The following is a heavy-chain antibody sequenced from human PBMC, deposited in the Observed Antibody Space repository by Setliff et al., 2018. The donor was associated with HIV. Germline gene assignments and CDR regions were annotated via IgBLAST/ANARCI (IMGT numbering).Heavy chain of an antibody. Sequence: PGESLKISCKGSEYSFKDYWIAWVRQLPGKGLEWMGIIYPGDSNTRYSPSFQGRVTLSADKSISTAYLQWSSLQTSDSGMYYCARGIAALTASFDSWGQGSLVTV. CDR2: IYPGDSNT. V-gene: IGHV5-51*01. J-gene: IGHJ4*02. CDR1: EYSFKDYW. CDR3: ARGIAALTASFDS. D-gene: IGHD2-21*02.